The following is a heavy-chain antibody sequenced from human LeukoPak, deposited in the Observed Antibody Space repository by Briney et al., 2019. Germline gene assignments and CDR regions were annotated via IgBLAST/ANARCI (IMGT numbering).Heavy chain of an antibody. J-gene: IGHJ3*02. D-gene: IGHD2-2*01. CDR3: ARGVRYCSSTSCYFRAFDI. CDR1: GFTFSSYA. V-gene: IGHV3-30-3*01. Sequence: GGSLRLSCAASGFTFSSYAMHWGRQAPGKGLEWVAVISYDGSNKYYAHSVKGRFTISRDNSKNTLYLQMNSLRAEDTAVYYCARGVRYCSSTSCYFRAFDIWGQGTMVTVSS. CDR2: ISYDGSNK.